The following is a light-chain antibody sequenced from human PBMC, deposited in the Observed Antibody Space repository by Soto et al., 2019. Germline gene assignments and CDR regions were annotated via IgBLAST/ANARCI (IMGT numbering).Light chain of an antibody. V-gene: IGLV1-40*01. CDR3: QSYDSSLGAWV. J-gene: IGLJ3*02. CDR2: GNI. Sequence: QSLLTQPPSVSGAPGQRVTVSCTGSSSNIGAGFDVHWYQQLPGTAPKVLIYGNINRPSGVPDRFSGSKSGTSASLAITGLQAEDEADYYCQSYDSSLGAWVFGGGTQLTVL. CDR1: SSNIGAGFD.